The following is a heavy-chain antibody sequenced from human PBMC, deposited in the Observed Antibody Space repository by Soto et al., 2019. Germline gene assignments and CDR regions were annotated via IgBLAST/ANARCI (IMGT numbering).Heavy chain of an antibody. J-gene: IGHJ6*02. Sequence: ASVKVSCKASGYTFSAYYIHWVRQAPGQGLEWMGWINPNSRGTKYAENFQGRVTSTRDTSISTAYMELSRLRSDDSAVYFCTRDPPNRDYYGMDVWGQGTTVTVSS. V-gene: IGHV1-2*02. CDR2: INPNSRGT. CDR3: TRDPPNRDYYGMDV. CDR1: GYTFSAYY.